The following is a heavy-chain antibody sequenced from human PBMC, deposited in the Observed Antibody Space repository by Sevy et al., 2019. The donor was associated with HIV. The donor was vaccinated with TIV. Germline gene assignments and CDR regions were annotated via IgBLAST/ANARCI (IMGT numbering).Heavy chain of an antibody. J-gene: IGHJ6*02. CDR1: GFTFSSYW. V-gene: IGHV3-7*01. CDR2: IKQDGSEK. D-gene: IGHD3-16*01. Sequence: GGSLRLSCAASGFTFSSYWMNWVRQAPGKGLELVANIKQDGSEKYYVDSVKGRFTISRDNAKNSLYLQMNSLRAEETDVYYCARDWWSHIGARYYDYGMDVWGQGTTVTVSS. CDR3: ARDWWSHIGARYYDYGMDV.